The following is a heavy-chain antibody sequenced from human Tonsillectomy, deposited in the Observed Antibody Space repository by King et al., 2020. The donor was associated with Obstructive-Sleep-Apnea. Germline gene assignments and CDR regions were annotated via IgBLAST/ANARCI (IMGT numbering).Heavy chain of an antibody. Sequence: VQLVESGGGLVQPGGSLRLSCAASGFTFSSYAMSGVRQAPGKGLEWVSTISGSGGSTYYADSVKGRFTISRDNSKNTLYLQMNSLRAEDTAVYYCAKVKRGYSYGFDAFDIWGQGTMVTVSS. CDR3: AKVKRGYSYGFDAFDI. D-gene: IGHD5-18*01. CDR2: ISGSGGST. V-gene: IGHV3-23*04. CDR1: GFTFSSYA. J-gene: IGHJ3*02.